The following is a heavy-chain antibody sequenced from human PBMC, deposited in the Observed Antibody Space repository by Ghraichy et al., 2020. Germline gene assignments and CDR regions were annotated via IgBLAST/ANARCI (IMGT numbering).Heavy chain of an antibody. CDR3: ARDLSWVLFDQ. J-gene: IGHJ4*02. Sequence: GESLNISCAGSGFTFSSYWMHWIRQAPGKGLEWVSRIKTDGSTKVYADSVKGRFTISRDNAKNTLYLEMNSLRSEDTAVYYCARDLSWVLFDQWGQGTLVTVSS. V-gene: IGHV3-74*01. CDR1: GFTFSSYW. CDR2: IKTDGSTK. D-gene: IGHD2-8*01.